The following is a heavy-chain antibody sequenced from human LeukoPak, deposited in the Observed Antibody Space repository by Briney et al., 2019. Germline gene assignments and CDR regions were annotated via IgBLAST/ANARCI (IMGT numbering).Heavy chain of an antibody. CDR1: RSTFNTYA. Sequence: PGGSLRLSCAASRSTFNTYAMSWVRQVPGKGLEWVSAISGSGTNTYYRDSVKGRFTISRDNSKNTVSLQMNSLRAEDTAVYYCAKEPSKPSVETYDGYGFFQNWGQGTLVTVSS. D-gene: IGHD3-10*01. CDR3: AKEPSKPSVETYDGYGFFQN. J-gene: IGHJ1*01. CDR2: ISGSGTNT. V-gene: IGHV3-23*01.